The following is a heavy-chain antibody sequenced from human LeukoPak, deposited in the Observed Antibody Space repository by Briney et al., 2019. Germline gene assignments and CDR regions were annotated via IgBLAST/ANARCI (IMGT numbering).Heavy chain of an antibody. CDR2: IYYSGST. CDR3: ARPATDWNDAYFDY. J-gene: IGHJ4*02. V-gene: IGHV4-31*03. Sequence: SETLSLTCTVSGGSISSGGYYWSWIRQHPGKGLEWIGYIYYSGSTYYNPSLKSRVTISVDTSKNQFSLKLSSLTAADTAMYYCARPATDWNDAYFDYWGQGTLVTVSS. D-gene: IGHD1-1*01. CDR1: GGSISSGGYY.